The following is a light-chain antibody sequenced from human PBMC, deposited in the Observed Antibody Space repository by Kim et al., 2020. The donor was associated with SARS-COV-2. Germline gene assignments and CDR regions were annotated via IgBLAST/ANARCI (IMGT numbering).Light chain of an antibody. V-gene: IGLV3-1*01. CDR1: KLGDEY. CDR2: QDN. CDR3: QAWDSSTVV. Sequence: SYELTQPPSVSVSPGQTASITCSGDKLGDEYACWYQQKPGQSPVLVIYQDNKRPSGIPERFSGSNSGNTATLTISGTQAMDEADYYCQAWDSSTVVFGVGTQLTVL. J-gene: IGLJ3*02.